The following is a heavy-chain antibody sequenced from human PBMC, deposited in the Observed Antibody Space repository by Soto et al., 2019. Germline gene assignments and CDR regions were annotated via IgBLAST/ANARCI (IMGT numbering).Heavy chain of an antibody. D-gene: IGHD1-26*01. CDR3: ARRSAYPWGKNWFDP. CDR1: GGSISSSSYY. J-gene: IGHJ5*02. CDR2: IYYSGST. V-gene: IGHV4-39*01. Sequence: QLQLQESGPGLVKPSETLSLTCTVSGGSISSSSYYWGWIRQPTGKGLEWIGSIYYSGSTYYNPSLKSRVTISVDTSKNQFSLKLSSVTAADTAVYYCARRSAYPWGKNWFDPWGQGTLVTVSS.